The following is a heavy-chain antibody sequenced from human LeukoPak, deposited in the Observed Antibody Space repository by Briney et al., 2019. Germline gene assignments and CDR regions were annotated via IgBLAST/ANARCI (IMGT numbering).Heavy chain of an antibody. D-gene: IGHD3-22*01. CDR2: ISYDGSNK. V-gene: IGHV3-30*03. CDR3: AREGSRGYYPY. J-gene: IGHJ4*02. CDR1: GFTFSSYG. Sequence: GGSLRLSCAASGFTFSSYGMHWVRQAPGKGLEWVAVISYDGSNKYYADSVKGRFTISRDNSRNTLYLQMNSLRAEDTAVYYCAREGSRGYYPYWGQGILVTVSS.